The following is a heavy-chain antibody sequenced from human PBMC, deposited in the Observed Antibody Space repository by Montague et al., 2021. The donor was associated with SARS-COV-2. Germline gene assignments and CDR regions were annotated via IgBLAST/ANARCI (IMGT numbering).Heavy chain of an antibody. CDR1: GFSLSTSGMC. V-gene: IGHV2-70*01. CDR3: ARMLNSYGYSLADY. Sequence: PALVKPTQTLTLTCTFSGFSLSTSGMCVSWIRQPPGKALEWLALIDWDDDKYYSTSLKTRLTISKDTSKNQVVLTMTNMDPVDTATYYCARMLNSYGYSLADYWGQGTLVTVSS. J-gene: IGHJ4*02. CDR2: IDWDDDK. D-gene: IGHD5-18*01.